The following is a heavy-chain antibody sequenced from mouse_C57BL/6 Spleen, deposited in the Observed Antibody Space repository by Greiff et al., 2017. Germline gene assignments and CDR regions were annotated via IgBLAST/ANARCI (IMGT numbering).Heavy chain of an antibody. V-gene: IGHV3-6*01. D-gene: IGHD4-1*01. Sequence: EVKLVESGPGLVKPSQSLSLTCSVTGYSITSGYYWNWIRQFPGNKLEWMGYISYDGSNNYNPSLKNRISITRDTSKNQFFLKLNSVTTEDTATYYCARDGTRGWYFDVWGTGTTVTVSS. CDR1: GYSITSGYY. CDR2: ISYDGSN. CDR3: ARDGTRGWYFDV. J-gene: IGHJ1*03.